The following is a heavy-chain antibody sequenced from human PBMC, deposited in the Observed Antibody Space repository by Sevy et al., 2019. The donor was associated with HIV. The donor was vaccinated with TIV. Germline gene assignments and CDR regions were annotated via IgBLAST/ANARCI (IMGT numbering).Heavy chain of an antibody. CDR3: AKDLAGPGRRYFDY. V-gene: IGHV3-30*02. J-gene: IGHJ4*02. D-gene: IGHD6-13*01. CDR1: GFTFSNYG. Sequence: GGSLRLSCAASGFTFSNYGMNWVRQVPGKGLEWVTFIRYDGSDKYYAASVKGRFTISRDDSKNTLYLQMDSLKPEDTAIYYCAKDLAGPGRRYFDYWGQGTLVTVSS. CDR2: IRYDGSDK.